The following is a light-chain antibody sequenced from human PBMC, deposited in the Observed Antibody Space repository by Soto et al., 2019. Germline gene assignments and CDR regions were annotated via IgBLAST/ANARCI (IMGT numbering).Light chain of an antibody. Sequence: QSALTQPPSASGSPGQSVTISCTGTSSDVGGYSYVSWYQQHPGKAPKLMIYEVSKRPSGVPDRFSGSKSGNTAFLTVSGLQAEDEADYYCSSYEGSNNLLFGGGTKLTV. CDR3: SSYEGSNNLL. J-gene: IGLJ2*01. V-gene: IGLV2-8*01. CDR1: SSDVGGYSY. CDR2: EVS.